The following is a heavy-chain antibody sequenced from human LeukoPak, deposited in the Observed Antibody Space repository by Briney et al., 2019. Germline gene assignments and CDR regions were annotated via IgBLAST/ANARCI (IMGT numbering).Heavy chain of an antibody. CDR1: GGSISSGDYF. D-gene: IGHD6-19*01. CDR3: ARAEVTAGTKYFDL. CDR2: IYYSGSA. J-gene: IGHJ2*01. V-gene: IGHV4-30-4*01. Sequence: SQTLSLTCNVSGGSISSGDYFWSWIRQPPGKGLEWIGYIYYSGSAYYSPSLRSRFTISVDTSENQFSLKLSSVTATDTAVYCCARAEVTAGTKYFDLWGRGTLVTVSS.